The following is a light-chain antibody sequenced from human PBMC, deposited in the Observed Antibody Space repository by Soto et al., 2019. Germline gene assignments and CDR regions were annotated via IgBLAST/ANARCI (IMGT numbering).Light chain of an antibody. CDR1: QSVSNNY. CDR3: KQYVPPPRL. V-gene: IGKV3-20*01. CDR2: GAS. Sequence: EIVLTQSPGTLSLSPGDTAALSCRASQSVSNNYLAWYQQKPGQAPRLLIYGASSRATGIPDRFSGSASGTDFTLTISSREPKVLEVYYCKQYVPPPRLLGQGTKG. J-gene: IGKJ1*01.